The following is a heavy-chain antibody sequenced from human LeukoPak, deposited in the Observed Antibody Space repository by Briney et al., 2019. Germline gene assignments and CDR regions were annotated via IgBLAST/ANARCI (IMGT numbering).Heavy chain of an antibody. Sequence: PSETLSLTCTVSGGSISSYFWTWIRQPPGKGLEWIGYIYYSGSTYYNPSLKSRVTISVDTSKNQFSLRLTSVTAADTAVYYCAREARIAVAGRDYWGQGTLVTVSS. CDR2: IYYSGST. D-gene: IGHD6-19*01. J-gene: IGHJ4*02. CDR1: GGSISSYF. V-gene: IGHV4-59*12. CDR3: AREARIAVAGRDY.